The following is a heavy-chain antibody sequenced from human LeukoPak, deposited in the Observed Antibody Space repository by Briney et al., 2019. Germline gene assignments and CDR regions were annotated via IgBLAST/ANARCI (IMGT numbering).Heavy chain of an antibody. CDR2: ISYDGSNK. CDR3: ARDRTPIAVASTLYFQH. CDR1: GFSFSSYA. J-gene: IGHJ1*01. D-gene: IGHD6-19*01. V-gene: IGHV3-30-3*01. Sequence: GRSPRLSCAASGFSFSSYAMHWVRQAPGKGLEWVAVISYDGSNKYYAESVKGRFTISRDNSKNTLYLQMNSLRADDMAVYYCARDRTPIAVASTLYFQHWGQGTLVTVSS.